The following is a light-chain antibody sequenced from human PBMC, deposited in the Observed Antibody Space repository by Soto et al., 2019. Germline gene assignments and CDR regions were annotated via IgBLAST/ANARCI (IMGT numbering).Light chain of an antibody. CDR2: DAS. Sequence: EVVLTQSPVTVSLSPGERATLSCRASQFVASNSLAWYQQKPGQAPRVVIYDASNRATGIPDRFSGSGSGTDFTLTISRLEPEDFAVYYCQQYGSSPWTFGQGTKVDIK. CDR3: QQYGSSPWT. V-gene: IGKV3-20*01. J-gene: IGKJ1*01. CDR1: QFVASNS.